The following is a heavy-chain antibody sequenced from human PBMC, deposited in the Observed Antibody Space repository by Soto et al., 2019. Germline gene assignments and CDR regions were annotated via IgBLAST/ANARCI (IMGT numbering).Heavy chain of an antibody. V-gene: IGHV4-59*12. J-gene: IGHJ4*02. D-gene: IGHD3-10*01. CDR2: IYYSGST. CDR1: GGSISSYY. CDR3: ARGVTRGRFTPFDL. Sequence: PSETLSLTCTVSGGSISSYYWSWIRQPPGKGLEWIGYIYYSGSTNYNPSLKSRVTISVDTSKNQFSLKLSSVTAADTAVYYCARGVTRGRFTPFDLWGQGNLVTVS.